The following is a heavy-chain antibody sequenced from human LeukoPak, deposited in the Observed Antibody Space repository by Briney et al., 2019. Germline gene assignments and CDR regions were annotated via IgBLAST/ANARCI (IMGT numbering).Heavy chain of an antibody. V-gene: IGHV3-66*01. D-gene: IGHD1-26*01. Sequence: GGSLRLSCAASGLTFSSNYMNWVRQAPGKGLKWVSVIYSSGSTFYADSVRGRFTISRDISKNTVYLQMSSLRAEDTAIYYCARKRVMGGTRWFDLWGQGTLVTVSS. CDR1: GLTFSSNY. CDR3: ARKRVMGGTRWFDL. J-gene: IGHJ5*02. CDR2: IYSSGST.